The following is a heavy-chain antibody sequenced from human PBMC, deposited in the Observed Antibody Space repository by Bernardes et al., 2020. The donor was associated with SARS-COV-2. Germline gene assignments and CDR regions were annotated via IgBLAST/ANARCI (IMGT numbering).Heavy chain of an antibody. Sequence: ASVKVSCKVSGYSLTELSMHWVRQAPGKGLEWMGGFDPEDGETNYAQKFQGRVTMTEDTSTDTAYMELSSLRSKDTAVYYCVHYVWGSYRYPYFDYWGQGTLVTVSS. CDR1: GYSLTELS. J-gene: IGHJ4*02. CDR2: FDPEDGET. V-gene: IGHV1-24*01. CDR3: VHYVWGSYRYPYFDY. D-gene: IGHD3-16*02.